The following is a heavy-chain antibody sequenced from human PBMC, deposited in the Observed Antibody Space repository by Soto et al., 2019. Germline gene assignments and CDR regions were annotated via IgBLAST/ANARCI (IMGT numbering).Heavy chain of an antibody. J-gene: IGHJ6*03. CDR3: ARVLRAVPIDCSSTSCGTARGGGGYHYYMDV. Sequence: TSETLSLTCTVSGGSISSYYWSWIRQPPGKGLGWSGDIYYSGSTNYNPSLKSRVTISVDTSKNQFSLKLSSVTAADTAVYYCARVLRAVPIDCSSTSCGTARGGGGYHYYMDVWGKGTTVT. CDR1: GGSISSYY. D-gene: IGHD2-2*01. V-gene: IGHV4-59*01. CDR2: IYYSGST.